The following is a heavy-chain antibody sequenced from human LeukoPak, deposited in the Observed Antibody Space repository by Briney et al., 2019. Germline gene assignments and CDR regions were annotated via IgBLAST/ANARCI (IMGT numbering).Heavy chain of an antibody. CDR1: GYTFTSYD. J-gene: IGHJ4*02. Sequence: EASVTVSCKASGYTFTSYDINWVRQATGQGLEWMGWMNPNSGNTGYAQKFQGRVTITRNTSISTAYMELSSLRSEDTAVYYCARVSSSSWYVDYWGQGTLVTVSS. D-gene: IGHD6-13*01. CDR2: MNPNSGNT. CDR3: ARVSSSSWYVDY. V-gene: IGHV1-8*03.